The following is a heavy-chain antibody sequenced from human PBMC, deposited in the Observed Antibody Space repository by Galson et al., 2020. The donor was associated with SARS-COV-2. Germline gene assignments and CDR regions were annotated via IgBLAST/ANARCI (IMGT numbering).Heavy chain of an antibody. Sequence: TGGSLRLSCAASGFTFSTYGIHWVRQAPGKGLEWVAVISYDANNKYYADSVKGRFTISRDNSKNTLYLQMNSLRPEDTALYYCARAGEVDKAATGDFDYWGQGTLVTVSS. D-gene: IGHD1-26*01. V-gene: IGHV3-30*03. J-gene: IGHJ4*02. CDR3: ARAGEVDKAATGDFDY. CDR2: ISYDANNK. CDR1: GFTFSTYG.